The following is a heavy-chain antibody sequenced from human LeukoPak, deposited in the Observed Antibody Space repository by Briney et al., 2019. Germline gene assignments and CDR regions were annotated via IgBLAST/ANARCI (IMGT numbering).Heavy chain of an antibody. V-gene: IGHV3-30*02. CDR2: IRFDGSDK. CDR1: GFNFSNYD. D-gene: IGHD2-21*02. CDR3: AKGDTS. Sequence: GGSLRLSCAASGFNFSNYDMHWVRQAPGKGLEWVTFIRFDGSDKYYADSVKGRFTISRDNSKNTLYLQMNSLRTEDTAVYYCAKGDTSWGQGTLVSVSS. J-gene: IGHJ5*02.